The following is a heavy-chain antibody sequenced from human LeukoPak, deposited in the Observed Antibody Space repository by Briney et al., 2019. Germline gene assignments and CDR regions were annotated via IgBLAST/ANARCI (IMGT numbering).Heavy chain of an antibody. CDR3: ARDGAYCGGDCYSNYYYYMDV. Sequence: ASVKVSCKASEYTFTSYYMHWVRQAPGQGLEWMGIINPSGGSTSYAQKFQGRVTMTRDTSTSTVYMELSSLRSEDTAVYYCARDGAYCGGDCYSNYYYYMDVWGKGTTVTVSS. CDR1: EYTFTSYY. D-gene: IGHD2-21*02. V-gene: IGHV1-46*01. J-gene: IGHJ6*03. CDR2: INPSGGST.